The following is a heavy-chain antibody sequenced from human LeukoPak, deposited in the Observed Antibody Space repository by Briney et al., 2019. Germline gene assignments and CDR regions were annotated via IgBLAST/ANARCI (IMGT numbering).Heavy chain of an antibody. V-gene: IGHV3-64D*06. J-gene: IGHJ4*02. CDR3: VPFNSGARLDH. CDR1: GFTFSTYA. D-gene: IGHD1-26*01. Sequence: GGSLRLSCSASGFTFSTYAMHWVRQAPGKGLEYVSAISSDGGRTYYADAVKGRFTISRDNSKNTLYFQMSSLRVEDTAVYYCVPFNSGARLDHWGQGTLVAVSS. CDR2: ISSDGGRT.